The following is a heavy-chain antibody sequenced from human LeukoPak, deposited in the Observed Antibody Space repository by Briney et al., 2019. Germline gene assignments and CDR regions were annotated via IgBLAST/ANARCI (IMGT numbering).Heavy chain of an antibody. CDR1: GFTFSSYS. Sequence: GGSLRLSCAASGFTFSSYSMNWVRQAPGKGLEWVANIKQDGSEKYYVDSVKGRFTISRGNAKNSLYLQMNSLRAEDTAVYYCAGDRFFDYGDYLLDYWGQGTLVTVSS. CDR2: IKQDGSEK. D-gene: IGHD4-17*01. CDR3: AGDRFFDYGDYLLDY. J-gene: IGHJ4*02. V-gene: IGHV3-7*01.